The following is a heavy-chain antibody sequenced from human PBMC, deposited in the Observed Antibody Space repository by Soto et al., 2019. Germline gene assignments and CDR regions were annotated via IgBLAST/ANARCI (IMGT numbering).Heavy chain of an antibody. Sequence: SETLSLTCAVYGGSFSGYSWTWIRQPPGTGLEWIGEINHSGSTNYNPSLRSRVTISVDTSKNQFSLKVISVTAADTAVYYCARRGTMVRDAFDIWGQGTMVTVSS. J-gene: IGHJ3*02. D-gene: IGHD3-10*01. CDR3: ARRGTMVRDAFDI. CDR1: GGSFSGYS. V-gene: IGHV4-34*01. CDR2: INHSGST.